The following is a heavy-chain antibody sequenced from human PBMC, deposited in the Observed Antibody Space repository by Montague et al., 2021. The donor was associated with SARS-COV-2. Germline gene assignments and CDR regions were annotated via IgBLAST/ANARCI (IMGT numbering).Heavy chain of an antibody. CDR2: IVNNGRKL. Sequence: SLRLSCAASGFTFSSYAMSWVRQAPGKGLEWVSGIVNNGRKLFYADSVKGRFVISRDNSDKMVYLQLNSLRAEDTAIYYCAKETAAIGNPLFDSWGQGTLLTVSS. CDR1: GFTFSSYA. CDR3: AKETAAIGNPLFDS. J-gene: IGHJ4*02. V-gene: IGHV3-23*01. D-gene: IGHD4-23*01.